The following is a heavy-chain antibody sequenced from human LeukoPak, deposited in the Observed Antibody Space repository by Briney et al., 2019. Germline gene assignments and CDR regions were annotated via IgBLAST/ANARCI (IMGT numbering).Heavy chain of an antibody. Sequence: ASVKVSCKASGGTFSRYAISWVRQTPGQGLEWMGGIIPIFGTANYAQKFQGRVTITADKSTSTAYMELSSLRSEDTAVYYCARLPPTHGYSGYGGIDYWGQGTLVTVSS. V-gene: IGHV1-69*06. CDR3: ARLPPTHGYSGYGGIDY. CDR2: IIPIFGTA. D-gene: IGHD5-12*01. J-gene: IGHJ4*02. CDR1: GGTFSRYA.